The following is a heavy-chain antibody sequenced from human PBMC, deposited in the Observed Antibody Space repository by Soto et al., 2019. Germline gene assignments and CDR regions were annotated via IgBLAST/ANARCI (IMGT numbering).Heavy chain of an antibody. CDR3: ARGWAQPY. V-gene: IGHV3-33*01. D-gene: IGHD6-13*01. CDR2: IWYDGSNK. J-gene: IGHJ4*02. CDR1: GFTFSSYG. Sequence: QVQLVESGGGVVQPGRSLSLSCAASGFTFSSYGMHWVRQAPGKGLEWVAGIWYDGSNKYYADSVKGRFTISRDNSKNTLYLQMHSLGAEDTAVYYCARGWAQPYCGQRTLVTVSS.